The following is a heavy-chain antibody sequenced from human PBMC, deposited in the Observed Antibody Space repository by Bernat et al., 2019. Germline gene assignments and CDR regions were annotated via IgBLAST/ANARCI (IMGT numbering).Heavy chain of an antibody. J-gene: IGHJ6*02. Sequence: EVQLVESGGGLVQPGGSLRLSCAASGFTFSSYWMSWVRQAPGKGLEWVANIKQDGSEKYYVDSVKGRFTISRDNAKNSLYLQMNSLRAEDTAVYYCARDRVITMVRGGVYYYYGMDVWGQGTTVTVSS. CDR1: GFTFSSYW. CDR3: ARDRVITMVRGGVYYYYGMDV. CDR2: IKQDGSEK. V-gene: IGHV3-7*05. D-gene: IGHD3-10*01.